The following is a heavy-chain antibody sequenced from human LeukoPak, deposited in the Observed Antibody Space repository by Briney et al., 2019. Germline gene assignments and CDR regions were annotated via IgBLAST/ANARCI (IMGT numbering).Heavy chain of an antibody. CDR2: INSDGSST. J-gene: IGHJ4*02. D-gene: IGHD3-22*01. Sequence: WGSLRLSCAASGFTFSSYWMHWVRQAPGKGLVWVSRINSDGSSTSYADSVKGRFTISRDNAKNTLYLQMNSLRAEDTAVYYCATGGPDYYDSSGYYFPFDYWGQGTLVTVSS. CDR3: ATGGPDYYDSSGYYFPFDY. V-gene: IGHV3-74*01. CDR1: GFTFSSYW.